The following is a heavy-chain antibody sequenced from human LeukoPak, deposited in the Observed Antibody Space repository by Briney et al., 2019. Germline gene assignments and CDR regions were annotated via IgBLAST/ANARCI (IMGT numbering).Heavy chain of an antibody. V-gene: IGHV4-34*01. Sequence: SETLSLTCAVYGGSFSGYYWSWIRQPPGKGLEWIGEINHSGSTNYNPSLKSRVTISGDTSKNQFSLKLSSVPAPDTAVYFCARVGYSYVINDWSRTGLGAYPTKYYYHMDVWGKGTTVTVSS. CDR1: GGSFSGYY. J-gene: IGHJ6*03. CDR2: INHSGST. CDR3: ARVGYSYVINDWSRTGLGAYPTKYYYHMDV. D-gene: IGHD5-18*01.